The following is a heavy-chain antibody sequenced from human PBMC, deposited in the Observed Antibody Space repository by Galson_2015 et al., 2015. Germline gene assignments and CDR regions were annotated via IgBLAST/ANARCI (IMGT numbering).Heavy chain of an antibody. CDR3: ARDLRFLEGLDY. V-gene: IGHV3-33*01. CDR1: GFTFSSYG. Sequence: SLRLSCAASGFTFSSYGMHWVRQAPGKGLEWVAVIWYDGSNKYYADSVKGRFTISRDNSKNTLYLQMNSLRAEDTAVYYCARDLRFLEGLDYWGQGTLVTVSS. CDR2: IWYDGSNK. J-gene: IGHJ4*02. D-gene: IGHD3-3*01.